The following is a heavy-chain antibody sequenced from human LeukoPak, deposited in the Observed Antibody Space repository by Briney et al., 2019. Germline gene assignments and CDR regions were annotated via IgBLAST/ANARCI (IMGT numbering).Heavy chain of an antibody. CDR3: ARNTGITMVRGALVE. J-gene: IGHJ4*02. V-gene: IGHV3-21*01. Sequence: GGSLRLSCAASGFTFINYAMSWVRQAPGKGLEWVSSISSSSSYIYYADSVKGRFTISRDNAKNSLYLQMNSRRAEDTAVYYCARNTGITMVRGALVEWGQGTLVTVSS. D-gene: IGHD3-10*01. CDR1: GFTFINYA. CDR2: ISSSSSYI.